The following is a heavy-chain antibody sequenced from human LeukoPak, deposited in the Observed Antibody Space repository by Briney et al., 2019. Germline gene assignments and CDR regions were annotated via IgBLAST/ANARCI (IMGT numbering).Heavy chain of an antibody. Sequence: ASVKVSCKASGYTFTSYYMHWVRQAPGQGLEWMGIINPSGGSTSYAQKFQGRVTMTRDTSTSTVYMELSSLRSEDTAVYYCAKDGLQFSEWLPPLGYWGQGTLVTVSS. CDR2: INPSGGST. CDR1: GYTFTSYY. CDR3: AKDGLQFSEWLPPLGY. V-gene: IGHV1-46*01. J-gene: IGHJ4*02. D-gene: IGHD3-3*01.